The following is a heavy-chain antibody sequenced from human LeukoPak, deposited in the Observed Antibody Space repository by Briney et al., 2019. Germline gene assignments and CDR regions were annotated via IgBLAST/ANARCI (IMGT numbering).Heavy chain of an antibody. J-gene: IGHJ4*02. CDR1: GYNFTNYY. D-gene: IGHD3-9*01. CDR2: MNPSGVTT. Sequence: GASVKVSCKTSGYNFTNYYMHWVRQAPGHGLEWMGIMNPSGVTTTYAEKFQGRVTMTRDTSTSTVYMELSSLRSEDTAVYYCARGGALRYFEWFSAYWGQGTLVTVSS. V-gene: IGHV1-46*01. CDR3: ARGGALRYFEWFSAY.